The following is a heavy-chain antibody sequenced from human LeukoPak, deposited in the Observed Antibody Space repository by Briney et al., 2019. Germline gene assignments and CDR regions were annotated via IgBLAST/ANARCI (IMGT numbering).Heavy chain of an antibody. V-gene: IGHV3-23*01. D-gene: IGHD3-9*01. CDR1: GFTFSSYA. CDR3: ARARLGNPFGY. J-gene: IGHJ4*02. CDR2: ISGSGGST. Sequence: GGSLRLSCAASGFTFSSYAMSWVRQAPGKGLEWVSAISGSGGSTYYADSVKGRFTISRDNAKNSLYLQMNSLRAEDTAVYYCARARLGNPFGYWGQGTLVTVSS.